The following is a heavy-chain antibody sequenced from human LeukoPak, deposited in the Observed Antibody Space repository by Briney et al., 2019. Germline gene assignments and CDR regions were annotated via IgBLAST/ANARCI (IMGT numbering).Heavy chain of an antibody. CDR1: GGSINTGGFY. CDR2: ITYSGTT. V-gene: IGHV4-31*03. Sequence: SETLSLTCSVSGGSINTGGFYWSWIRQFPGKGLEWIGYITYSGTTHYNPSLKSRLGISRDTSKNQFSLKLTSVTAADTAIYYGATYREGNINCFAPGGQGFLFTVSS. J-gene: IGHJ5*02. D-gene: IGHD1-26*01. CDR3: ATYREGNINCFAP.